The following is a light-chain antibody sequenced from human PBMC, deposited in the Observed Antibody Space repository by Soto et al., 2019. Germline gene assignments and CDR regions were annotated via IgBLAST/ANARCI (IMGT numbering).Light chain of an antibody. CDR1: QSLSSN. CDR2: GAS. Sequence: EIVMTQSPPTLSVSPGEGATLSCRASQSLSSNLAWYQQKPGQSPRLLIYGASTRASGIPARFSGSGSGTEFTLTISSLESEDFAVYYCQQYNYWPLYTFGQGTKLEIK. CDR3: QQYNYWPLYT. V-gene: IGKV3-15*01. J-gene: IGKJ2*01.